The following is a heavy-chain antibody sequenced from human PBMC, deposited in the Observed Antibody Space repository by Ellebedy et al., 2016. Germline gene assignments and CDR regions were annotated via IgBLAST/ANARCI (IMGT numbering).Heavy chain of an antibody. CDR1: GFTFSSYN. Sequence: GGSLRLSCEASGFTFSSYNMNWVRQAPGKGLEWISYISTSSSAIYQADSVKGRFTISRDNAKNSLYLQMNSLRAEDTAVYYCASGRLASDQIFDYWGRGTLVTVSS. D-gene: IGHD1-14*01. CDR3: ASGRLASDQIFDY. CDR2: ISTSSSAI. V-gene: IGHV3-48*04. J-gene: IGHJ4*02.